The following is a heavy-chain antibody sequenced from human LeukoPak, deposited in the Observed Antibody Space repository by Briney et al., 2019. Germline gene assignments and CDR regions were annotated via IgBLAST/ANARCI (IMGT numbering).Heavy chain of an antibody. Sequence: GGSLRLSCAASGFTFDDYAMHWVRQAPGEGLEWVSGISWNSGSIGYADSVKGRFTISRDNAKNSLYLQMNSLRAEDMALYYCAKEAMVRGAHNDAFDIWGQGTMVTVSS. CDR2: ISWNSGSI. CDR3: AKEAMVRGAHNDAFDI. D-gene: IGHD3-10*01. J-gene: IGHJ3*02. V-gene: IGHV3-9*03. CDR1: GFTFDDYA.